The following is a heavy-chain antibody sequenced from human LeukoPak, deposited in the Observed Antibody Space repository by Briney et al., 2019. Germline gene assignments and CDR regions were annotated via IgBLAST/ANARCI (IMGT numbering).Heavy chain of an antibody. CDR3: ARGAWFGELSFDY. V-gene: IGHV4-61*02. CDR2: IYTSGST. J-gene: IGHJ4*02. D-gene: IGHD3-10*01. CDR1: GYSISSGYY. Sequence: SETLSLTCTVSGYSISSGYYWGWIRQPAGKGLEWIGRIYTSGSTNYNPSLKSRVTISVDTSKNQFSLKLSSVTAADTAVYYCARGAWFGELSFDYWGQGTLVTVSS.